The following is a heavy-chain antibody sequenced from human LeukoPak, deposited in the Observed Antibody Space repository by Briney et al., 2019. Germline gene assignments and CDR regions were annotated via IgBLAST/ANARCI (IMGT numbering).Heavy chain of an antibody. CDR3: ARDLAKDDAFDI. CDR2: LNSDGSST. V-gene: IGHV3-74*01. J-gene: IGHJ3*02. CDR1: GFTFSSYW. Sequence: PGGSLRLSCAASGFTFSSYWMHWVRQAPGKGLVWVSRLNSDGSSTSYADSVKGRFTISRDNAKNTLYLQMNSLRAEDTAVYYCARDLAKDDAFDIWGQGTMVTVSS.